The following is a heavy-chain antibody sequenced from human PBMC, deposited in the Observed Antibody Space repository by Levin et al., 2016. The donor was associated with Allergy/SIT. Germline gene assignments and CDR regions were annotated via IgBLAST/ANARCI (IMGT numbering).Heavy chain of an antibody. CDR2: ISYDGSNK. CDR3: ARDSSGCRSCEDFDY. J-gene: IGHJ4*02. Sequence: GESLKISCAASGFTFSSYGMHWVRQAPGKGLEWVAVISYDGSNKYYADSVKGRFTISRDNSKNTLYLQMNSLRAEDTAVYYCARDSSGCRSCEDFDYWGQGTLVTVSS. CDR1: GFTFSSYG. V-gene: IGHV3-30*03. D-gene: IGHD6-19*01.